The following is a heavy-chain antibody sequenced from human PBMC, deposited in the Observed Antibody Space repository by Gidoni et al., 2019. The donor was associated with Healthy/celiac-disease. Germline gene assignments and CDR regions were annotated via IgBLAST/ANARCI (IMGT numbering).Heavy chain of an antibody. V-gene: IGHV4-34*01. CDR2: INHSGST. CDR1: GGSLSGDS. Sequence: QVQLQQWGAGLWKPSETLSLTCAVYGGSLSGDSWSWIRQPPGTWLEWIGEINHSGSTNYNPSLKSRVTISVDTSKNQFSLKLSSVTAADTAVYYCARFGYSSSWPYPYYYYYMDVWGKGTTVTVSS. D-gene: IGHD6-13*01. J-gene: IGHJ6*03. CDR3: ARFGYSSSWPYPYYYYYMDV.